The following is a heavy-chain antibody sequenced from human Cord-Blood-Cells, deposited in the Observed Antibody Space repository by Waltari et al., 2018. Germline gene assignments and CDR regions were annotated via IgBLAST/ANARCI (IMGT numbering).Heavy chain of an antibody. CDR1: GYTYHGYH. CDR2: INPNSGGT. CDR3: AISSSSRQGDY. Sequence: QVQPVQSGAEVKKPGASVKVSCKASGYTYHGYHMPRARQAPGQGLAWMGWINPNSGGTNYAQKFQGRVTMTRDTSISTAYMELSRLRSDDTAVYYCAISSSSRQGDYWGQGTLVTVSS. V-gene: IGHV1-2*02. J-gene: IGHJ4*02. D-gene: IGHD6-6*01.